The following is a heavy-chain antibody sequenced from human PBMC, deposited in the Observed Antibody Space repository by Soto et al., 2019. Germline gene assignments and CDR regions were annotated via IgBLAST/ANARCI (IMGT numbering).Heavy chain of an antibody. CDR3: ARDFLTREDFWSMNSPNYYYYGMDV. CDR2: IWYDGSNK. CDR1: GFTFSSYG. D-gene: IGHD3-3*01. Sequence: GGSLRLSCAASGFTFSSYGMHWVRQAPGKGLEWVAVIWYDGSNKYYADSVKGRFTISRDNSKNTLYLQMNSLRAEDTAVYYCARDFLTREDFWSMNSPNYYYYGMDVWGQGTTVTVSS. J-gene: IGHJ6*02. V-gene: IGHV3-33*01.